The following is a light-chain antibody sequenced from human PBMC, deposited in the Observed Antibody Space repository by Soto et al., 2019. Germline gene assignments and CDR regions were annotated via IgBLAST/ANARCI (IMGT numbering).Light chain of an antibody. CDR2: GAS. Sequence: MTQSPSTLSASVGDRVTITCRASQSISSWLAWYQQKPGQAPRLLIYGASTRATGIPARFSGSGSGTELTLTISSLQSEDFAVYYCQQYNNWPPSWTFGQGTKVDIK. J-gene: IGKJ1*01. CDR3: QQYNNWPPSWT. V-gene: IGKV3-15*01. CDR1: QSISSW.